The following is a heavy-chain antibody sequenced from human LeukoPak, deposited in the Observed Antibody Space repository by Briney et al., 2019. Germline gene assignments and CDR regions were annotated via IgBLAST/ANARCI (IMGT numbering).Heavy chain of an antibody. CDR2: ISYDGSNK. Sequence: GGSPRLSCAASGFTFSSYGMHWVRQAPGKGLEWVAVISYDGSNKYYADSVKGRFTISRDNSKNTLYLQMNSLRAEDTAVYYCAKDLGVGASVAPFFDYWGQGTLVTVSS. V-gene: IGHV3-30*18. D-gene: IGHD1-26*01. CDR3: AKDLGVGASVAPFFDY. CDR1: GFTFSSYG. J-gene: IGHJ4*02.